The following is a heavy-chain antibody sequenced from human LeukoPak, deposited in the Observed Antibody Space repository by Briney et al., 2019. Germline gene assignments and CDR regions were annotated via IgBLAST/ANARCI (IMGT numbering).Heavy chain of an antibody. CDR3: AREYCSGGSCYSDH. J-gene: IGHJ5*02. Sequence: GGSLRLSCAASGFTFSTYSMNWVRQAPGKGLEWVSSISSTSTYICYPDSVRGRFTISRDNAKNSLYLQMNSLRAEDTAVYYCAREYCSGGSCYSDHWGQGTLVIVSS. CDR1: GFTFSTYS. V-gene: IGHV3-21*01. D-gene: IGHD2-15*01. CDR2: ISSTSTYI.